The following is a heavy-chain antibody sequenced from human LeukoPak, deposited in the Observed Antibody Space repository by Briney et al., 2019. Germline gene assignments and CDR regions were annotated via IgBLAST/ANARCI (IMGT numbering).Heavy chain of an antibody. CDR1: GGFFSGCY. Sequence: SETQSLTCAVYGGFFSGCYWSWLRQPPGKGLEWIGEINHSGSTNYNPSLKSRVTISVDTSKNQFSLKLSSVTAADTAVYYCARGRRFAYYYGSGSYYEFDYWGQGTLVTVSS. CDR2: INHSGST. V-gene: IGHV4-34*01. D-gene: IGHD3-10*01. CDR3: ARGRRFAYYYGSGSYYEFDY. J-gene: IGHJ4*02.